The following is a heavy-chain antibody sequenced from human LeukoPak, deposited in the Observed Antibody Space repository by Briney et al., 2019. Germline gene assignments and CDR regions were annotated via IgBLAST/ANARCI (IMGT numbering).Heavy chain of an antibody. CDR1: GFTFSSYW. CDR2: IKQDGSEK. J-gene: IGHJ4*02. CDR3: ARVRYYYDSSGYYLGEFDY. Sequence: SGGSLRLSCAASGFTFSSYWMSWVRQAPGKGLEWVANIKQDGSEKYYVDSVKGRFTISRDNAKNSLYLQMNSLRAEDTAVYYCARVRYYYDSSGYYLGEFDYWGQGTLVTVSS. V-gene: IGHV3-7*01. D-gene: IGHD3-22*01.